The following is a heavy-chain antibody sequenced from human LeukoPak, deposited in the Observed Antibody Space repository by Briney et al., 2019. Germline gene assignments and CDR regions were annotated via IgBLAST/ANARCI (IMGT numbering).Heavy chain of an antibody. CDR3: ARDGDYCVDP. J-gene: IGHJ5*02. CDR1: GYTINN. CDR2: INPSGGT. D-gene: IGHD2-15*01. Sequence: GASVKVPCKASGYTINNIHWVRQAPGQGLEWMGIINPSGGTSYAQKFQGRVTMTRDTSTGTVYMELRSLTSEDTAVYYCARDGDYCVDPWGQGTLVTVSS. V-gene: IGHV1-46*02.